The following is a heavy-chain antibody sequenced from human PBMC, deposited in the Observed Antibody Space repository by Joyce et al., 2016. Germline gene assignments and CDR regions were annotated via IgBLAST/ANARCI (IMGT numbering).Heavy chain of an antibody. CDR3: AGGSGYLDF. Sequence: QVQLQESGPGLVKPSETLSLTCTVSGDSISSYYWSWIRQPPGKGLEWIGYIYYSGITNHNTSLNSRVTISVDTSKNQFALKLSSVTAADTAVYYCAGGSGYLDFWGQGTQVTVSS. D-gene: IGHD2-15*01. CDR1: GDSISSYY. J-gene: IGHJ4*02. V-gene: IGHV4-59*01. CDR2: IYYSGIT.